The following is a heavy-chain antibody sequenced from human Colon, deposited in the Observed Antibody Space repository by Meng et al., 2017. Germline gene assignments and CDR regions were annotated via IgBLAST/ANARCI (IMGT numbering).Heavy chain of an antibody. CDR3: ARGGGLGFDS. CDR1: DYSVSSGYF. Sequence: SETLSLTCIVSDYSVSSGYFWGWIRQPPGKGLEWIGSIYHSGTTYYNPPLKSRPTVSVDTSKNQFSLRLTSVTAAGTAVYFCARGGGLGFDSWGQGTLVTVSS. CDR2: IYHSGTT. V-gene: IGHV4-38-2*02. D-gene: IGHD3-16*01. J-gene: IGHJ4*02.